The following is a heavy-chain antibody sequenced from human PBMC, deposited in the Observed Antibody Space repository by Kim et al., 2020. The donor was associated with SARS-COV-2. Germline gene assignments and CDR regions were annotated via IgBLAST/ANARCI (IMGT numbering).Heavy chain of an antibody. Sequence: VYNADSVKGRFTISTDTAKNSRYLQMNSLRVDDTAVYYCAKGSLWGGDYWGQGTLVTVSS. D-gene: IGHD3-10*01. CDR2: V. CDR3: AKGSLWGGDY. J-gene: IGHJ4*02. V-gene: IGHV3-11*01.